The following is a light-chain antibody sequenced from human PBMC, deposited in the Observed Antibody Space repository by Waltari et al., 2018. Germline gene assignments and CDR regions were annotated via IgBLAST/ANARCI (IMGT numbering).Light chain of an antibody. J-gene: IGKJ1*01. CDR3: QQYDSSPRT. Sequence: EIVLTQSPGTLSLSPGERATLSCRASQSVSRSYLAWYQQKPGQAPRLLIYGASSRTTGIPDRFSGSGSVTDFTLTISRLEPEDFAVYYCQQYDSSPRTFGQGTKVEIK. V-gene: IGKV3-20*01. CDR1: QSVSRSY. CDR2: GAS.